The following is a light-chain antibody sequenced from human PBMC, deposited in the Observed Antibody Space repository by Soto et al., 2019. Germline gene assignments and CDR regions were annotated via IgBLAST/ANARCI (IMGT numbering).Light chain of an antibody. Sequence: SVLTQPPSASGTPGQRGTIAGAGSISTIGRNTVNWSQQVPGTAPHLLIYSNNQRPSGLPDRFSASTSATSASLAIGGLQSEDGADYYCAAWDDSLNARVFGAGTKVTVL. J-gene: IGLJ1*01. V-gene: IGLV1-44*01. CDR1: ISTIGRNT. CDR3: AAWDDSLNARV. CDR2: SNN.